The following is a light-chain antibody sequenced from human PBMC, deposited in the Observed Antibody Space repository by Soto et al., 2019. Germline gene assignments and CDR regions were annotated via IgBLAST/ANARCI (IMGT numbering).Light chain of an antibody. CDR3: QQYGNSPT. Sequence: EIVLTQTPGTVSLSPGERATLSCRASQSVSSSDLAWYQHKPGQSPRLLIYGTSIRATGIPDRFSGSGSGTGFTLTINRLEPEDSAVYYCQQYGNSPTFGGGTKVDI. J-gene: IGKJ4*01. CDR2: GTS. V-gene: IGKV3-20*01. CDR1: QSVSSSD.